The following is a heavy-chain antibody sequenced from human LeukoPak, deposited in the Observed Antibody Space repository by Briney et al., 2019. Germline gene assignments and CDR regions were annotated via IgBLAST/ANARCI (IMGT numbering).Heavy chain of an antibody. CDR1: GGTFSSYA. Sequence: GASVKVSCKASGGTFSSYAITWVRQAPGQGLEWMGWISAYNGNTHFAQKLQGRVTMTTDTSTSTAYMELRSLRFDDTAVYYCASCLGWRGQQLDFYIWGQGTMVTVSS. V-gene: IGHV1-18*01. J-gene: IGHJ3*02. D-gene: IGHD6-13*01. CDR3: ASCLGWRGQQLDFYI. CDR2: ISAYNGNT.